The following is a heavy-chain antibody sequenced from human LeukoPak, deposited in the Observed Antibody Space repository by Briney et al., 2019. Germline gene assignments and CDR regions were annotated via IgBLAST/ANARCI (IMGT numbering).Heavy chain of an antibody. CDR1: GFLFTSYW. D-gene: IGHD4-11*01. Sequence: GGSLRLSCEASGFLFTSYWMSWVRQAPGKGPEWVAHIKENGNEQYYADSVKGRFTISKDNVKQSLCLQMNNLRVEDTAVYYCARGPGDYDASDIWGQGTMVTVSS. V-gene: IGHV3-7*01. J-gene: IGHJ3*02. CDR2: IKENGNEQ. CDR3: ARGPGDYDASDI.